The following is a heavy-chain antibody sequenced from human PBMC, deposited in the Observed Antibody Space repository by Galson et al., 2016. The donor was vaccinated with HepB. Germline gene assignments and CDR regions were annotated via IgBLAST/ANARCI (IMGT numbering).Heavy chain of an antibody. D-gene: IGHD1-7*01. CDR3: ARGGWNYNYSYYDMDV. V-gene: IGHV3-13*01. CDR2: IGTAGDT. Sequence: SLRLSCAASGFTFSNYDMHWVRQATGKGLEWVSAIGTAGDTFYPGSVKGRFTISRENAKNSFYLQMNSLRAGDTAVYYCARGGWNYNYSYYDMDVWGKGTTVTVSS. CDR1: GFTFSNYD. J-gene: IGHJ6*04.